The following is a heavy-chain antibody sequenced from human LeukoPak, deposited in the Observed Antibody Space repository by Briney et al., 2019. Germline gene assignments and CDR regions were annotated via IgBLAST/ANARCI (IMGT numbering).Heavy chain of an antibody. CDR1: GFTFSSYW. Sequence: GGSLRLSCAASGFTFSSYWMSWVRQAPGKGLEWVANIKQDGSEKYYVDSVKGRFTISRDNAKNSLYLQMNSLRAEDTAVYYCARPGGGSGWYGLFDYWGQGTLVTVSS. D-gene: IGHD6-19*01. J-gene: IGHJ4*02. V-gene: IGHV3-7*01. CDR3: ARPGGGSGWYGLFDY. CDR2: IKQDGSEK.